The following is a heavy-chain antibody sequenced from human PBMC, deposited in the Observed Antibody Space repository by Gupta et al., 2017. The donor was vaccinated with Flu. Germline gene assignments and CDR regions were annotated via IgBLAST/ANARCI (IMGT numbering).Heavy chain of an antibody. Sequence: QVPMVQSGASVKNPVTSDEVCCKPSRATFPNYGLNWVRKAPGQGLEWLGEIVPIVATPNYAQKFQGRFTIDADESTRTAYMELSGLRSDDTAVYYCAIASPVMVYTPTHLDFWGQGTRVTVSS. CDR1: RATFPNYG. CDR3: AIASPVMVYTPTHLDF. J-gene: IGHJ4*02. D-gene: IGHD2-8*01. V-gene: IGHV1-69*01. CDR2: IVPIVATP.